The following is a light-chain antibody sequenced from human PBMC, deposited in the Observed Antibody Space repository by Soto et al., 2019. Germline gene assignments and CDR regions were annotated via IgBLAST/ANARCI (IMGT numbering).Light chain of an antibody. CDR2: DVS. V-gene: IGLV2-14*01. J-gene: IGLJ2*01. CDR1: SGDVGGYNC. CDR3: SSYTSSSSHVV. Sequence: QSALTQPASVSGSPGQSITISCTGTSGDVGGYNCVSWYQQHPGKAPKLMIYDVSNRPSGVSNRFSGSKSGNTASLTISGLQAEDEADYSCSSYTSSSSHVVFGGWTKLTVL.